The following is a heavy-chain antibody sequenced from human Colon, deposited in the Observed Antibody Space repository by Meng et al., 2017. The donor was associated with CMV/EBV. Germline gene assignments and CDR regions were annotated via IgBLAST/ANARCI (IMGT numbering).Heavy chain of an antibody. CDR1: GFTFSSYS. D-gene: IGHD6-19*01. J-gene: IGHJ5*02. CDR3: AREDRFRYSSANWFDP. Sequence: GESLKISCAASGFTFSSYSMNWVRQAPGKGLEWVSSISSSSSHINYADSVKGRFTISRDNAKNTLYLQMNSLRAEDTAVYYCAREDRFRYSSANWFDPWGQGTLVTVSS. V-gene: IGHV3-21*01. CDR2: ISSSSSHI.